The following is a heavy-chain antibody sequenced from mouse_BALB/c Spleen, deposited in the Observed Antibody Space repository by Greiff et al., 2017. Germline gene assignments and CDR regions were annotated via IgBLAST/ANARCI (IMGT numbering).Heavy chain of an antibody. J-gene: IGHJ4*01. V-gene: IGHV5-4*02. CDR1: GFTFSDYY. Sequence: EVMLVESGGGLVKPGGSLKLSCAASGFTFSDYYMYWVRQTPEKRLEWVATISDGGSYTYYPDSVKGRFTISRDNAKNNLYLQMSSLKSEDTAMYYCAREEDYGNYDAMDYWGQGTSVTVSS. CDR2: ISDGGSYT. CDR3: AREEDYGNYDAMDY. D-gene: IGHD2-1*01.